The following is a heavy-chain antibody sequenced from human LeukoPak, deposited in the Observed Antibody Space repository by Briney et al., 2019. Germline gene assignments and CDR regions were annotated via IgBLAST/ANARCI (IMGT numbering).Heavy chain of an antibody. CDR1: GFTFSSYA. CDR2: ISGSGGST. J-gene: IGHJ3*02. D-gene: IGHD5-12*01. Sequence: GGSLRLSCAATGFTFSSYAMSWVRQAPGKGLEWVSAISGSGGSTYYADSVKGRFTISRDNSKNTLYLQMNSLRAEDTAVYYCAKPRYGGYWTLEAFDIWGQGTMVTVSS. V-gene: IGHV3-23*01. CDR3: AKPRYGGYWTLEAFDI.